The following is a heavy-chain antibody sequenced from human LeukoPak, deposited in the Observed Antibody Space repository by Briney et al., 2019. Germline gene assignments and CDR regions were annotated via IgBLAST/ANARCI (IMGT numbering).Heavy chain of an antibody. Sequence: GASVKVSCKASGGTFSSYAISWVRQAPGQGLEWMGGIIPIFGTANYAQKFQGRVTITADKSTSTAYMELSSLRSEDTAVYYCASSVRDRSGWYYFDSWGPGTLVTVSS. D-gene: IGHD6-19*01. CDR3: ASSVRDRSGWYYFDS. V-gene: IGHV1-69*06. J-gene: IGHJ4*02. CDR1: GGTFSSYA. CDR2: IIPIFGTA.